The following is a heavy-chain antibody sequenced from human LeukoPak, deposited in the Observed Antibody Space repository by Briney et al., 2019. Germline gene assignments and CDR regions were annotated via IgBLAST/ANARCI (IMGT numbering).Heavy chain of an antibody. V-gene: IGHV4-39*07. CDR2: IYYSGST. J-gene: IGHJ5*02. Sequence: SETLSLTCTVSGGSISSSSYYWGWIRQPPGKGLEWIGSIYYSGSTYYNPSLKSRVTISVDTSKNQFSLKLSSVTAADTAVYYCARGYCSGGSCYPQFDPWGQGTLVTVSS. CDR3: ARGYCSGGSCYPQFDP. D-gene: IGHD2-15*01. CDR1: GGSISSSSYY.